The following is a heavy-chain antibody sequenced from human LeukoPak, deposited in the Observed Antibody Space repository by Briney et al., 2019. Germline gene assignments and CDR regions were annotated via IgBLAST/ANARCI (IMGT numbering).Heavy chain of an antibody. V-gene: IGHV3-23*01. Sequence: GGSLRLSCAASGFTYSSYAMSWVRQAPGKGLEWVSGVGAGGGNTYYTDSVKGRFTISRDNSKNTLYLQMNSLRAEDTAVYYCAKARSVDSFFDYWGQGTLVTVSS. D-gene: IGHD5-12*01. CDR3: AKARSVDSFFDY. J-gene: IGHJ4*02. CDR1: GFTYSSYA. CDR2: VGAGGGNT.